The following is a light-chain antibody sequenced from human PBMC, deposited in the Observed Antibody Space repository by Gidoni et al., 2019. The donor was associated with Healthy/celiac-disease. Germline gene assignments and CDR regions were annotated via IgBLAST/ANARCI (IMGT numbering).Light chain of an antibody. CDR2: WAS. J-gene: IGKJ3*01. CDR1: QSVLYSSNNKNY. V-gene: IGKV4-1*01. CDR3: QQYYSTPFT. Sequence: DIVMTQSPVSLAVSLGERATIHCKSSQSVLYSSNNKNYLAWYQQKPGQPPKLLIYWASTRESGVPDRFSGSGSGTDFTLTISSLQAEDVAVYYCQQYYSTPFTFGPGTKVDIK.